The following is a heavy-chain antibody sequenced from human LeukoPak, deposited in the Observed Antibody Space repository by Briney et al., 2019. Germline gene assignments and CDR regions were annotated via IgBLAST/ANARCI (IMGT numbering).Heavy chain of an antibody. D-gene: IGHD6-19*01. CDR3: ARDPYSSGWPSYYYYGMDV. V-gene: IGHV3-7*01. CDR2: IKQDGSEK. CDR1: GFTFSSYW. J-gene: IGHJ6*02. Sequence: PGGSLILSCAASGFTFSSYWMSWVRQAPGKGLEWVANIKQDGSEKYYVDSVKGRFTISRDNAKNSLYLQMNSLRAEDTAVYYCARDPYSSGWPSYYYYGMDVWGQGTTVTVSS.